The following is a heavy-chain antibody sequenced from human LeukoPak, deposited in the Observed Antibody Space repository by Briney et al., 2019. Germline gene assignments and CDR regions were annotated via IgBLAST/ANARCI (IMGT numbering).Heavy chain of an antibody. J-gene: IGHJ4*02. CDR2: IWYDGSNK. V-gene: IGHV3-33*01. Sequence: PGGSLRLSCAASGFTFSSYGMHWVRQAPGKGLEWVAVIWYDGSNKCYADSVKGRFTISRDNSKNTLYLQMNSLRAEDTAVYYCARDQGEYSLTGLDYWGQGTLVTVSS. CDR1: GFTFSSYG. D-gene: IGHD1-20*01. CDR3: ARDQGEYSLTGLDY.